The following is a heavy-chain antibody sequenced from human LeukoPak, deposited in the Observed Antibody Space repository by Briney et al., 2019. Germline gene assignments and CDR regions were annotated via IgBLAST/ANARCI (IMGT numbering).Heavy chain of an antibody. CDR2: INSEGSST. CDR3: ARDHGDY. V-gene: IGHV3-74*01. J-gene: IGHJ4*02. CDR1: GFTLSCHW. Sequence: PGGSLRLSCAASGFTLSCHWIQWDRQVPGKGLVWVSRINSEGSSTSYADSVKGQFTISRENGKNQLYLRINSRCAEDKSLYYCARDHGDYWGQGTLVTVSS.